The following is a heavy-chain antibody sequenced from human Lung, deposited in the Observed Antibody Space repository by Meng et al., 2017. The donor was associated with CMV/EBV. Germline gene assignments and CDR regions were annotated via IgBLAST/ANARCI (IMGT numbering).Heavy chain of an antibody. V-gene: IGHV3-30*02. D-gene: IGHD1-7*01. CDR2: IRYDGDKK. Sequence: GGSLRLXCAASGFSFSSYGMHWVRQAPGKGLEWVAFIRYDGDKKYYADSVQGRFTISRDNSRNTLYLQMNSLRAEDTAIYYCANWYNWHYVSPWGQGTLVXVSS. J-gene: IGHJ5*02. CDR1: GFSFSSYG. CDR3: ANWYNWHYVSP.